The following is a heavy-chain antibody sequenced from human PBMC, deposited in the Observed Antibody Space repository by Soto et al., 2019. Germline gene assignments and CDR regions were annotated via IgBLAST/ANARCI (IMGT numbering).Heavy chain of an antibody. V-gene: IGHV1-69*01. CDR1: GGTFSSYA. J-gene: IGHJ6*02. D-gene: IGHD2-21*02. CDR2: IIPIFGTA. CDR3: ARGPYCGGDCYFNYYYYCGMDV. Sequence: QVQLVQSGAEVKKPGSSVKVSCKASGGTFSSYAISWVRQAPGQGLEWMGGIIPIFGTANYAPKFQGRVTITADESTSTAYMELSSLRSEDTAVYYCARGPYCGGDCYFNYYYYCGMDVWGQGTKVTVSS.